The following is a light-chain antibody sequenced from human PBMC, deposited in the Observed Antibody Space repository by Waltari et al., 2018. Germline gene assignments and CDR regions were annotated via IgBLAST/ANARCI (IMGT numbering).Light chain of an antibody. J-gene: IGKJ3*01. CDR2: GAS. Sequence: EIVLTQSPGTLSLSPGERASLSCRASRSVSSTYLAWYQQKPGQAPRPLIYGASSRATGIPARFSGSGCGTDFTLTISSLEPEDFAVYYCQHRDHWPPDATFGPGTKVDI. CDR3: QHRDHWPPDAT. V-gene: IGKV3D-20*02. CDR1: RSVSSTY.